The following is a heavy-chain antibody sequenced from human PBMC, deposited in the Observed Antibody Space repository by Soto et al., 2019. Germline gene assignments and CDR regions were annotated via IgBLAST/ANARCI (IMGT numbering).Heavy chain of an antibody. CDR1: GGSMSRHY. D-gene: IGHD3-22*01. CDR3: ARAGSYYDSSSYDDY. J-gene: IGHJ4*02. V-gene: IGHV4-59*11. CDR2: IYYSGST. Sequence: PSETLSLTCTVSGGSMSRHYWSWIRQPPGKGLEWIGYIYYSGSTNYNPSLKSRVTISVDTSKNQFSLKLSSVTAADTAVYYCARAGSYYDSSSYDDYWGQGTLVTVSS.